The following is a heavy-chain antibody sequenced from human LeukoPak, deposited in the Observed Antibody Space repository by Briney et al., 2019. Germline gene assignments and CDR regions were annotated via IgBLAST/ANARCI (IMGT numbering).Heavy chain of an antibody. D-gene: IGHD3-22*01. CDR3: ARVYFQYYYDSSGQNDY. V-gene: IGHV3-53*01. CDR2: IYSGGST. CDR1: GFTVSSNY. J-gene: IGHJ4*02. Sequence: PGGSLRLSCAASGFTVSSNYMSWVRQAPGKGLEWVSVIYSGGSTYYADSVKGRFTISRDNAKNSLYLQMNSLRAEDTAVYYCARVYFQYYYDSSGQNDYWGQGILVTVSS.